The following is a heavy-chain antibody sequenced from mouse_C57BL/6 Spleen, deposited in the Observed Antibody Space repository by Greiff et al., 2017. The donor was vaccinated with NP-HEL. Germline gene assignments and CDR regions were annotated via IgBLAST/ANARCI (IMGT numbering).Heavy chain of an antibody. J-gene: IGHJ2*01. CDR1: GYTFTSYW. Sequence: VQLQQPGAELVRPGTSVKLSCKASGYTFTSYWMIWVKQRPGQGLEWIGVIDPSDSYTNYNQKFKGKATLTVDTSSSTAYMQRSSLTSEDSAVYYCAGGSTGSFDDWGQGTTLTVSS. D-gene: IGHD1-1*02. CDR3: AGGSTGSFDD. V-gene: IGHV1-59*01. CDR2: IDPSDSYT.